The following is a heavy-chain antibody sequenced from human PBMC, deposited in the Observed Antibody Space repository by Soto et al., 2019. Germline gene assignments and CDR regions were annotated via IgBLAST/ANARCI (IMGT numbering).Heavy chain of an antibody. Sequence: QITLKESGPTLVKPTQTLTMTCTFSKFSLSTSGVGVGWIRQPPGKALEWLALIYWNDDKYYSPSLKSRLTITTVTSKNQVVLTMTNLDPVDTATYYCAHSGPTSSWTRGSWSDPWGQGTLVTVSS. J-gene: IGHJ5*02. CDR3: AHSGPTSSWTRGSWSDP. V-gene: IGHV2-5*01. D-gene: IGHD6-13*01. CDR1: KFSLSTSGVG. CDR2: IYWNDDK.